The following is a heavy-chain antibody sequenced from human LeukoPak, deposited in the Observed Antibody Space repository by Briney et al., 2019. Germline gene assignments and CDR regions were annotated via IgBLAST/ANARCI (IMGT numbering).Heavy chain of an antibody. CDR3: AKDLSLDGSDAFDI. Sequence: SGGSLRLSCAASGFTFNTYPMSWVRQAPGKGLEWVSAISGSGGSTYYADSVKGRFTISRDNSKNTLYLQMNSLRAEDTAVYYCAKDLSLDGSDAFDIWGQGTMVTVSS. CDR2: ISGSGGST. D-gene: IGHD5-24*01. J-gene: IGHJ3*02. V-gene: IGHV3-23*01. CDR1: GFTFNTYP.